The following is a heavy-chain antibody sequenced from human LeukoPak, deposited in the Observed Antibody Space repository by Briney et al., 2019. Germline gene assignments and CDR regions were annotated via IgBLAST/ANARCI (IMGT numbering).Heavy chain of an antibody. CDR3: AREGRKSRGVDIVRKKETGYYYYMDV. CDR1: GFTVSSNS. Sequence: GGSLRLSCTVSGFTVSSNSMSWVRQAPGKGLEWVSFIYSDNTHYSDSVKGRFTISRDNSKNTLYLQMNSLRAEDTAVYYCAREGRKSRGVDIVRKKETGYYYYMDVWGKGTTVTVSS. J-gene: IGHJ6*03. D-gene: IGHD2-15*01. V-gene: IGHV3-53*01. CDR2: IYSDNT.